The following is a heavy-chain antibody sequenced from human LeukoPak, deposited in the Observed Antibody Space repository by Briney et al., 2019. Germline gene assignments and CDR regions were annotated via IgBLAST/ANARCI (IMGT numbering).Heavy chain of an antibody. CDR1: GCSITNYY. CDR2: IHSSGSS. CDR3: ARVSSTVAPGFDP. Sequence: PSETLSLTCTASGCSITNYYWSWIRQPPGKGLEWIGYIHSSGSSSYNPSLRRRATISMEKAKTQVSLKLTSVTPTYTAVYYCARVSSTVAPGFDPWGQGTLVTVSS. V-gene: IGHV4-59*01. D-gene: IGHD5-12*01. J-gene: IGHJ5*02.